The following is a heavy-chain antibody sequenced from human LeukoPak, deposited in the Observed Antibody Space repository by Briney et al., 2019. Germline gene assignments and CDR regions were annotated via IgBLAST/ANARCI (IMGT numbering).Heavy chain of an antibody. J-gene: IGHJ5*02. V-gene: IGHV3-48*04. CDR2: ISSSSSTI. CDR1: GFTFSSYS. CDR3: ARATDINITYCGGDCYSPS. D-gene: IGHD2-21*02. Sequence: PGGSLRLSCAASGFTFSSYSMNWVRQAPGKGLEWVSYISSSSSTIYYADSVKGRFTISRDNAKNSLYLQMNSLRAEDTAVYYCARATDINITYCGGDCYSPSWGQGTLVTVSS.